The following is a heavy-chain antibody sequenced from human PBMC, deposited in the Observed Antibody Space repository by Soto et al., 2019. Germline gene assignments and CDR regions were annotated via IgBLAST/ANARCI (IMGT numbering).Heavy chain of an antibody. V-gene: IGHV4-39*07. Sequence: PSETLSLTCTVSGGSISISNYYWGWIRQPPGKGLEWIGSMYYSGSTYYNPSLQSRVTISVDTSKNQFSLKLNSVTAADTAVYYCGRCSNNCREFDYWGQGTLVTVSS. J-gene: IGHJ4*02. D-gene: IGHD1-1*01. CDR1: GGSISISNYY. CDR2: MYYSGST. CDR3: GRCSNNCREFDY.